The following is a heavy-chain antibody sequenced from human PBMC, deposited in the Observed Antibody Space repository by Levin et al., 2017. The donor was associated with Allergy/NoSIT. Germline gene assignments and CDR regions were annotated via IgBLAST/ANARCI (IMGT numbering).Heavy chain of an antibody. D-gene: IGHD2-21*01. Sequence: GESLKISCAASGFTFSSYAMSWVRQAPGKGLEWVSAISNSGGNTYYADSVKGRFAISRDNSKNTLCLQMNSLRAVDTAVYYCALRLTSWGQGTMVTVSS. CDR2: ISNSGGNT. CDR1: GFTFSSYA. V-gene: IGHV3-23*01. J-gene: IGHJ3*01. CDR3: ALRLTS.